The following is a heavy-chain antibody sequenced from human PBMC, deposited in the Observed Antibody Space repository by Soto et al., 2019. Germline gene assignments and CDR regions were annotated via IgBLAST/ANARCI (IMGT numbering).Heavy chain of an antibody. V-gene: IGHV4-59*08. CDR1: GGSISSYY. J-gene: IGHJ5*02. CDR2: IYYSGST. D-gene: IGHD6-13*01. CDR3: ARSSWYRNWFDP. Sequence: PSETLSLTYTVSGGSISSYYWSWIRQPPGKGLEWIGYIYYSGSTNYNPSLKSRVTISVDTSKNQFSLKLSSVTAADTAVYYCARSSWYRNWFDPWGQGTLVTVSS.